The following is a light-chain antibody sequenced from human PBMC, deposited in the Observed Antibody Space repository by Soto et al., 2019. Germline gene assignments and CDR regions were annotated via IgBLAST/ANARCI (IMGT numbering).Light chain of an antibody. J-gene: IGLJ1*01. CDR1: SSDVGSYNL. CDR2: EGS. CDR3: CSYAGSSTYV. Sequence: QSALTQPASVSGSLGQSITISCTGTSSDVGSYNLVSWYQQYPDKAPKLLNYEGSKRPSGVSNRFSGSKSGNTASLPISGLQAEDEADYYCCSYAGSSTYVFGIGTKVTVL. V-gene: IGLV2-23*01.